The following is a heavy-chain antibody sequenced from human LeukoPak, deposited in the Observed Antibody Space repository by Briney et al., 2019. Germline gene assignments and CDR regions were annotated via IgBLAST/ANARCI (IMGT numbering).Heavy chain of an antibody. J-gene: IGHJ3*02. D-gene: IGHD3-10*01. CDR2: FDPEDGET. CDR3: ATDRSYYYGSGRRAFDI. V-gene: IGHV1-24*01. CDR1: GYTLTELS. Sequence: ASVKVSCKVSGYTLTELSMHWVRQAPGKGLEWMGGFDPEDGETIYAQKLQGRVTMTEDTSTDTAYMELSSLRSEDTAVYYCATDRSYYYGSGRRAFDIWGQGTMVTVSS.